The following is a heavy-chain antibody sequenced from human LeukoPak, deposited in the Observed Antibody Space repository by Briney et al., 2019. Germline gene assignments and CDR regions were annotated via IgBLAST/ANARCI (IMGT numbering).Heavy chain of an antibody. Sequence: PGRSLRLSCAASGLTVSSSYIRWVRQAPGKGLEWVSVIYSGGSTFYADSVKGRFTISRDNSRNTVYLQMNSLRVEDTAIYFCARESVAVAGQPFDYWGQGTLVTVSS. J-gene: IGHJ4*02. CDR3: ARESVAVAGQPFDY. CDR1: GLTVSSSY. CDR2: IYSGGST. V-gene: IGHV3-53*01. D-gene: IGHD6-19*01.